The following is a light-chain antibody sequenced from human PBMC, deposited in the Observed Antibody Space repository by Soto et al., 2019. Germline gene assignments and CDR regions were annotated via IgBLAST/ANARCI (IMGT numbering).Light chain of an antibody. CDR1: SSDVGGYSY. Sequence: QSSLTQPASVSGSPGQSIAISCTRTSSDVGGYSYVSWYQQHPGKAPKVLINDVSNRPSGVSSRFSGSKSGNTASLTISGLQAEDEADYYCSSYTSSSTYVFGTGTKVTV. CDR3: SSYTSSSTYV. V-gene: IGLV2-14*01. CDR2: DVS. J-gene: IGLJ1*01.